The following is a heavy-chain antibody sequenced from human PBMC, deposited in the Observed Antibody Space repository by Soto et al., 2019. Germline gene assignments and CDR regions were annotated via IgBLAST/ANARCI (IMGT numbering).Heavy chain of an antibody. Sequence: GGSLRLSCAASGFTFGNAWMSWVRQAPGKGLEWVGRVRSKADGGTTDYAAPVKGRFTISRDDSENTLYLQMNSLKIDDTTVYYCRRDWDYPVLWGQGTLVTVSS. V-gene: IGHV3-15*01. J-gene: IGHJ4*02. CDR1: GFTFGNAW. CDR3: RRDWDYPVL. D-gene: IGHD1-7*01. CDR2: VRSKADGGTT.